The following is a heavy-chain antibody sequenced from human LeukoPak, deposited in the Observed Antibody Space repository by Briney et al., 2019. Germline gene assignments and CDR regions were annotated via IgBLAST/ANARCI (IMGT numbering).Heavy chain of an antibody. CDR2: MNPNSGNT. V-gene: IGHV1-8*03. D-gene: IGHD2-15*01. CDR3: ARAVVVAATGGDWFDP. Sequence: GASVKVSCKXSGYTFTSYDINWVRQATGQGLERMGWMNPNSGNTGYAQKFQGRVTITRNTSISTAYMELSSLRSEDTAVYYCARAVVVAATGGDWFDPWGQGTLVTVSS. CDR1: GYTFTSYD. J-gene: IGHJ5*02.